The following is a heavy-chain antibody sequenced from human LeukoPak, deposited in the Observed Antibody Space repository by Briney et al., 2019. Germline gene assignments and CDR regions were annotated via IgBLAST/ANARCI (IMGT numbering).Heavy chain of an antibody. CDR1: GFAFSSYA. D-gene: IGHD6-13*01. V-gene: IGHV3-23*01. J-gene: IGHJ4*02. Sequence: PGGSLRLSCAASGFAFSSYAMSWVRQAPGKGLEWVSAIGGSGDNTYYADSVKGRFTISRDNFKNTLYLQMNSLRAEDTALYYCAKTYSSSYYYFDYWGQGTLVTVSS. CDR2: IGGSGDNT. CDR3: AKTYSSSYYYFDY.